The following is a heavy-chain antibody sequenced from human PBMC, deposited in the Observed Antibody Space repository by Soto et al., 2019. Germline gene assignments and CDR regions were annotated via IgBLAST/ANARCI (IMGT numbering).Heavy chain of an antibody. CDR1: GGSISSYY. Sequence: SETLSLTCTVSGGSISSYYWSWIRQPPGKGLEWIGYIYYSGSTNYNPSLKSRVTISVDTSKNQFSLKLSSVTAADTAVYYCARVKNVDAAMVPPYYYYGMDVWGQGTTVTVSS. CDR2: IYYSGST. D-gene: IGHD5-18*01. V-gene: IGHV4-59*08. CDR3: ARVKNVDAAMVPPYYYYGMDV. J-gene: IGHJ6*02.